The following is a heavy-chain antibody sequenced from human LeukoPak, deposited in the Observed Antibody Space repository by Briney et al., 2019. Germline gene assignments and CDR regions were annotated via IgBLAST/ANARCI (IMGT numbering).Heavy chain of an antibody. V-gene: IGHV3-33*01. CDR1: GFTFSSYG. D-gene: IGHD5-18*01. CDR2: IWYDGSNK. Sequence: GGPLRLSCAASGFTFSSYGMHWVRQAPGKGLEWVAVIWYDGSNKYYADSVKGRFTISRDNSKNTLYLQMNSLRAEDTAVYYCATSPPGGYSYGPFDYWGQGTLVTVSS. CDR3: ATSPPGGYSYGPFDY. J-gene: IGHJ4*02.